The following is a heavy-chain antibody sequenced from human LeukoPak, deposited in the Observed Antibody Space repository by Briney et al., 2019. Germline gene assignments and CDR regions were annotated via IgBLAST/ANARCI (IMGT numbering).Heavy chain of an antibody. CDR2: ISGSGGST. CDR3: AKGNNYDYVWGSYRTYNWFDP. CDR1: GFTVSSNY. J-gene: IGHJ5*02. Sequence: QSGGSLRLSCAASGFTVSSNYMSWVRQAPGKGLEWVSAISGSGGSTYYADSVKGRFTISRDNSKNTLYLQMNSLRAEDTAVYYCAKGNNYDYVWGSYRTYNWFDPWGQGTLVTVSS. V-gene: IGHV3-23*01. D-gene: IGHD3-16*02.